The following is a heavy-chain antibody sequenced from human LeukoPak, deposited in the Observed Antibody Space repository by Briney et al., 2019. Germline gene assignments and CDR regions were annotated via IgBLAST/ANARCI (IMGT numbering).Heavy chain of an antibody. Sequence: ASVTVSCKVSGYTLTELSMHWVRQAPGKGLEWMGGFDPEDGETIYAQKFQGRVTMTEDTSTDTAYMELSSLRSEDTAVYYCATGPVMVQGVIISPRDYYYYMDVWGKGTTVTVSS. J-gene: IGHJ6*03. D-gene: IGHD3-10*01. CDR2: FDPEDGET. CDR1: GYTLTELS. V-gene: IGHV1-24*01. CDR3: ATGPVMVQGVIISPRDYYYYMDV.